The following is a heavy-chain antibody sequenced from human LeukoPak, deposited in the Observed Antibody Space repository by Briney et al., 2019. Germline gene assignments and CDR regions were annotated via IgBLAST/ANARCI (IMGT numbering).Heavy chain of an antibody. Sequence: RRCLCPSCAVSGVTPTSFATGWGRRAPGGGLGWVSGISGSVGSTTSTDSVGGRLTISRDKSKNTVYLQMNSLRAEDTAVYYCAREVGADYVWGSYRYKGRTGPYYFDYWGQGTLVTVSS. CDR1: GVTPTSFA. J-gene: IGHJ4*02. D-gene: IGHD3-16*02. CDR3: AREVGADYVWGSYRYKGRTGPYYFDY. CDR2: ISGSVGST. V-gene: IGHV3-23*01.